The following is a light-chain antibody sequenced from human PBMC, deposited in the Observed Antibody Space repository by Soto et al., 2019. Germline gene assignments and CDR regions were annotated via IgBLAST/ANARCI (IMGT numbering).Light chain of an antibody. CDR1: QSISSY. CDR2: AAS. Sequence: DIQMTQSPSSLSASVGDRVTITCRASQSISSYLNWYQQKPGKAPKLLIYAASSLQSGVPSRFSGSGSGSDFSLTIISLQPEDFATYYCQQSYSNLWTFGQGTKVEIK. J-gene: IGKJ1*01. CDR3: QQSYSNLWT. V-gene: IGKV1-39*01.